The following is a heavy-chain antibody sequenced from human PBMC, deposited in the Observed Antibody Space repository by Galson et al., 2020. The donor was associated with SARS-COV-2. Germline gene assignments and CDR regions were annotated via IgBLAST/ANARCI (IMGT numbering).Heavy chain of an antibody. V-gene: IGHV4-59*01. CDR2: IYYSGSS. Sequence: SETLSLTCTVSGGSISSYYWSWIRQPPGKGLEWIGYIYYSGSSNYNPSLKSRVTISIDTAKNRLSLRLSSVTAADTAVYYCAREGYYDSSGYYHHDAFDIWGQGTMVTVSS. CDR1: GGSISSYY. J-gene: IGHJ3*02. D-gene: IGHD3-22*01. CDR3: AREGYYDSSGYYHHDAFDI.